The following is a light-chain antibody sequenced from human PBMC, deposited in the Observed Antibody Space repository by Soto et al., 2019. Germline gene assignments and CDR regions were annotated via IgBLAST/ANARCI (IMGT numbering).Light chain of an antibody. CDR3: QHYYIPPLT. Sequence: DIVMTQSPDSLAVSLGERATINCKSSQSVLYSSNNKNYLAWYQQKPGQPPKLPISWAFTRESGVPDRFSGSGFGTDFTLAISSLQAEDVAFYYCQHYYIPPLTFGQGTKVEIK. V-gene: IGKV4-1*01. CDR2: WAF. CDR1: QSVLYSSNNKNY. J-gene: IGKJ1*01.